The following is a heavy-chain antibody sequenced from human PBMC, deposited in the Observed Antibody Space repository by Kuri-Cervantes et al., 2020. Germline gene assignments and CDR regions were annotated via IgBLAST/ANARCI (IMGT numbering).Heavy chain of an antibody. J-gene: IGHJ4*02. CDR2: ISWNSGSI. CDR1: GFTFDDYA. CDR3: ARDRVVVTAIVEYYFDY. V-gene: IGHV3-9*01. D-gene: IGHD2-21*02. Sequence: SLKISCAASGFTFDDYAMHWVRQAPGKGLEWVSGISWNSGSIGYADSVKGRFTISRDNAKNSLYLQMNSLRAEDTALYYCARDRVVVTAIVEYYFDYWGQGTLVTVSS.